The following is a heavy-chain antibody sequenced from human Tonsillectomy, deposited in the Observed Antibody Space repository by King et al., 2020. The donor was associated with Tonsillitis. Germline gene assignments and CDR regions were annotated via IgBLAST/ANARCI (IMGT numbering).Heavy chain of an antibody. J-gene: IGHJ4*02. D-gene: IGHD3-16*01. CDR2: IYHSGST. Sequence: VQLQESGPGLVKPSETLSLTCAVSGYSISSGYYWGWIRQPPGKGLEWIGSIYHSGSTYYNPSLKSRVTISVDTSKNQFSLKLSSVTAADTAVYYCARGGPFDYWGQGTLVTVSS. V-gene: IGHV4-38-2*01. CDR1: GYSISSGYY. CDR3: ARGGPFDY.